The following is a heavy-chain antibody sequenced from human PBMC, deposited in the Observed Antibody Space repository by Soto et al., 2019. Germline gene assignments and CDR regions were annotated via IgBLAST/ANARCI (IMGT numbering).Heavy chain of an antibody. D-gene: IGHD1-26*01. CDR1: GFTFSSYS. CDR2: ISSSSSYI. V-gene: IGHV3-21*01. Sequence: EVQLVESGGGLVKPGGSLRLSCAASGFTFSSYSMNWVRQAPGKGLECVSSISSSSSYIYYADSVKGRFTISRDNAKNSLYLQMNSLRAEDTAVYYCARATDGSYPYYYYYGMDVWGQGTTVTVSS. CDR3: ARATDGSYPYYYYYGMDV. J-gene: IGHJ6*02.